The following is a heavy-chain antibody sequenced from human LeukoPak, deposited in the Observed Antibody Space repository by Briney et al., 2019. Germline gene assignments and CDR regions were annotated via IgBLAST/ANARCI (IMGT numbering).Heavy chain of an antibody. CDR3: AKEDWNYAEFWLY. V-gene: IGHV3-23*01. J-gene: IGHJ4*02. Sequence: ETLSLTCAVSGGSISSANYYWGWIRQPLGKGLEWVSAISGSGGSTYYADSVKGRFTISRDNSKNTLYLQMNSLRAEDTAVYYCAKEDWNYAEFWLYWGQGTLVTVSS. D-gene: IGHD1-7*01. CDR1: GGSISSANYY. CDR2: ISGSGGST.